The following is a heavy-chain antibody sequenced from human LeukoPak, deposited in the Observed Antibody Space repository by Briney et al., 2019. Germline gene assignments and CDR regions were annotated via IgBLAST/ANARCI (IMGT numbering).Heavy chain of an antibody. J-gene: IGHJ4*02. CDR3: AGDYNSLTGLNY. CDR1: GFTFSDSA. V-gene: IGHV3-73*01. Sequence: GGSLRLSCAASGFTFSDSAMHWVRQASGKGLEWLGRIRTQANNDATAYGASVKGRFIISRDDSRNTAYLQMNSLKTEDAAVYYCAGDYNSLTGLNYWGQGTLVTVSS. D-gene: IGHD3-9*01. CDR2: IRTQANNDAT.